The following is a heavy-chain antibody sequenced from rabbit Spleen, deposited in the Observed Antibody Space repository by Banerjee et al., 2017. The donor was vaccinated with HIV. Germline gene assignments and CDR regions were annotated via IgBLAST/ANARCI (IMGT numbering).Heavy chain of an antibody. CDR1: GFDFSTYHY. Sequence: QQLVESGGGLVKPGASLTLTCTASGFDFSTYHYMSWVRQTSGKGLEWIGTIYTGSDTTYYANWAKGRFTISRTSSTTVTLQMTSLTAADTATYFCARDLAGVIGWNFGWWGPGTLVTVS. CDR3: ARDLAGVIGWNFGW. D-gene: IGHD4-1*01. V-gene: IGHV1S40*01. J-gene: IGHJ4*01. CDR2: IYTGSDTT.